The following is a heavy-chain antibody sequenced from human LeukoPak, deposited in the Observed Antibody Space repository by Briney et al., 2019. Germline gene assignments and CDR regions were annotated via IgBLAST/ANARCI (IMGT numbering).Heavy chain of an antibody. V-gene: IGHV1-8*03. D-gene: IGHD3-16*02. CDR3: ARGLGQHYDYVWGSYRTYYMDV. CDR1: GYTFTSYD. CDR2: MNPNSGNT. Sequence: GASVKVSCKASGYTFTSYDINWVRQATRQGLEWMGWMNPNSGNTGYAQKFQGRVTITRNTSISTAYMELSSLRSEDTAVYYCARGLGQHYDYVWGSYRTYYMDVWGKGTTVTVSS. J-gene: IGHJ6*03.